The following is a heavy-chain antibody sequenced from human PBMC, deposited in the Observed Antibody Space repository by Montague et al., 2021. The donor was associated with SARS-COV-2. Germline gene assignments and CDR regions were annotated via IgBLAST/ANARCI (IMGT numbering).Heavy chain of an antibody. CDR3: ASRGGYCSGGSCSFVD. J-gene: IGHJ4*02. D-gene: IGHD2-15*01. Sequence: SETLSLTCIVSGGPISSYYWSWIRQPPGKGLEWIGYIYYSGSSNYNPSLKSRVTISIDTSKNQFSLNLNSVTAADGAVYYCASRGGYCSGGSCSFVDWGQGTLVTVSS. V-gene: IGHV4-59*12. CDR1: GGPISSYY. CDR2: IYYSGSS.